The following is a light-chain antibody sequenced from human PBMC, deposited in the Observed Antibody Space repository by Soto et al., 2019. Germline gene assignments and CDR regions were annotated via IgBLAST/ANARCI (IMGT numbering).Light chain of an antibody. V-gene: IGLV2-14*01. CDR3: CSFTSITTYV. CDR2: EVS. Sequence: QSLLTQPASVSGSLGQSITISCTVTSSDLGAYNYVSWYQQQPGKAPKLMISEVSNRPSGVSNRFSGSKSGNTASLIISGLQAEDEADYYCCSFTSITTYVFGTGTKVTVL. CDR1: SSDLGAYNY. J-gene: IGLJ1*01.